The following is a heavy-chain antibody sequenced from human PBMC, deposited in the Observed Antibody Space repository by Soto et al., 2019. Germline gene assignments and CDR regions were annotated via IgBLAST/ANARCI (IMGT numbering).Heavy chain of an antibody. V-gene: IGHV4-39*01. CDR1: GGSISSSSYY. CDR2: IYYSGST. J-gene: IGHJ3*02. CDR3: ARRRGYSSGWYRSEDAFDI. Sequence: PSETLSLTCTVSGGSISSSSYYWGWIRQPPGKGLEWIGSIYYSGSTYYNPSLKSRVTISVDTSKNQFSLKLSSVTAADTAVYYCARRRGYSSGWYRSEDAFDIWGQGTMVTVSS. D-gene: IGHD6-19*01.